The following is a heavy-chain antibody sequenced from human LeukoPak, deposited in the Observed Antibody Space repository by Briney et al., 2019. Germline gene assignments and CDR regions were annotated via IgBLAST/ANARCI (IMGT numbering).Heavy chain of an antibody. J-gene: IGHJ4*02. D-gene: IGHD6-13*01. Sequence: ASVKVSCKASGYTFTGYYMHWVRQAPGQGLEWMGWINPNSGGTNYAQKFQGRVTITRDTSISTAYMELSRLRSDDTAVYYCARGATGYSSSWRPLGYWGQGTLVTVSS. CDR2: INPNSGGT. V-gene: IGHV1-2*02. CDR3: ARGATGYSSSWRPLGY. CDR1: GYTFTGYY.